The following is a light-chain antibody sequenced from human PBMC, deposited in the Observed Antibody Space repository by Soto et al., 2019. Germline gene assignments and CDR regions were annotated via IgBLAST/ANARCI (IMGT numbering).Light chain of an antibody. CDR3: QSYDSSVVGV. CDR2: GNS. V-gene: IGLV1-40*01. Sequence: QSVLTQPPSVSGAPGQRVTISCTGSSSNIGAGYDVHWYQQLPRPAPKLLIYGNSNRPSGVPDRFSGSKSGTSASLAITGLQAEDEADYYCQSYDSSVVGVFGGGTKLAVL. J-gene: IGLJ3*02. CDR1: SSNIGAGYD.